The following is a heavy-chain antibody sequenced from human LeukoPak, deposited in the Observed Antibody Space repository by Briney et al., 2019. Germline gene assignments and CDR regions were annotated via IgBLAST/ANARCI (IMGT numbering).Heavy chain of an antibody. CDR1: GGSISSYY. J-gene: IGHJ4*02. Sequence: SETLSLTCTVSGGSISSYYWSWLRQPPGKGLEWIGYIYYSGNTDYNPSLKSRVTISVDTSKNQFSLKLSSVTAADTAVYYCARYISSSQFSFDYWGQGTLVTVSS. V-gene: IGHV4-59*01. D-gene: IGHD6-6*01. CDR2: IYYSGNT. CDR3: ARYISSSQFSFDY.